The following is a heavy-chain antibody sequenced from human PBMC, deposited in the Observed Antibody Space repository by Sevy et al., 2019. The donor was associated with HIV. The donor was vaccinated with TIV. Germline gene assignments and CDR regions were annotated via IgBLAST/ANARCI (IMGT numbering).Heavy chain of an antibody. CDR2: MNPSRGNT. D-gene: IGHD3-10*01. V-gene: IGHV1-8*01. J-gene: IGHJ4*02. CDR1: GYTFTTHD. CDR3: ARRRGFGELLGLGY. Sequence: ASVKVSCRTSGYTFTTHDINWVRQATGQGLEWMGWMNPSRGNTGSAQKFQGRLTMTRDTSTSTAYMELSSLESQDTAVYYCARRRGFGELLGLGYWGQGTLVTVSS.